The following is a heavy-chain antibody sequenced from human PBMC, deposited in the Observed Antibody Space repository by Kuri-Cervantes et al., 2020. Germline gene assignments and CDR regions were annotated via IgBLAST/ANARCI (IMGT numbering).Heavy chain of an antibody. CDR3: ARDRSPGPNAFDI. CDR1: GFSFSSYW. J-gene: IGHJ3*02. Sequence: GEFLKISCAASGFSFSSYWMSWVRQAPGKGLEWVANIKQDGSEKYYVDSVKGRFTISRDNAKNSLYLQMNSLRAEDTAVYYCARDRSPGPNAFDIWGQGTMVTVSS. CDR2: IKQDGSEK. V-gene: IGHV3-7*01.